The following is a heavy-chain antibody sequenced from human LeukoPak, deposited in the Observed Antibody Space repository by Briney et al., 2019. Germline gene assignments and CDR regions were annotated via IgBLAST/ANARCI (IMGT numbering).Heavy chain of an antibody. CDR2: IIPIFGTA. V-gene: IGHV1-69*05. CDR3: ARGVHFVVVPAALNHYYYYMDV. D-gene: IGHD2-2*01. J-gene: IGHJ6*03. Sequence: SVKVSCKASGGTFSSYAISWVRQAPGQGLEWMGGIIPIFGTANYAQKFQGRVTITTDESTSTAYMELSSLRSEDTAVYYCARGVHFVVVPAALNHYYYYMDVWGKGTTVTVSS. CDR1: GGTFSSYA.